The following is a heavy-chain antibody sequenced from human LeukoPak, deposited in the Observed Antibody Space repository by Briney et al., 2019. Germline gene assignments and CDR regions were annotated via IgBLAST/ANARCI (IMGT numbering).Heavy chain of an antibody. D-gene: IGHD6-6*01. V-gene: IGHV4-4*07. CDR3: AKGYSSSSEYGLDYYYYYMDV. Sequence: SETLSLTCTVSGGSISSYYWSWIRQPAGKGLEWIGRMYTSGSTSYNPSLKSRVTMSVDTSKNQFSLKLSSVTAADTAVYYCAKGYSSSSEYGLDYYYYYMDVWGKGTTVTVSS. CDR2: MYTSGST. CDR1: GGSISSYY. J-gene: IGHJ6*03.